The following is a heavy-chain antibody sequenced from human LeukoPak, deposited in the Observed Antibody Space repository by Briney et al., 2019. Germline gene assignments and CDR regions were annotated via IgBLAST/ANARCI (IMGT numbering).Heavy chain of an antibody. CDR2: ISSSSSYI. J-gene: IGHJ4*02. D-gene: IGHD2-15*01. CDR3: ARTACSGGSCYSWGFDY. CDR1: GFTFSSYA. Sequence: PGGSLRLSCAASGFTFSSYAMHWVRQAPGKGLEWVSSISSSSSYIYYADSVKGRFTISRDNAKNSLYLQMNSLRAEDTAVYYCARTACSGGSCYSWGFDYWGQGTLVTVSS. V-gene: IGHV3-21*01.